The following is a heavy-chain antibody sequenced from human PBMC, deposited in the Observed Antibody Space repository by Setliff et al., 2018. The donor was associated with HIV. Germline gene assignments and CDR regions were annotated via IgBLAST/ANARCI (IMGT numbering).Heavy chain of an antibody. V-gene: IGHV3-9*01. D-gene: IGHD2-2*01. CDR2: ISWNSGSI. Sequence: GGSLRLSCAASGFTFDDHAMHWVRQTPGKGLEWVSGISWNSGSIGYADSVKGRFTISRDNGKNSLYLVMTSLSRDDTAFYYCARDGGSTSWNFLYYYGMDVWGQGTTVTVSS. CDR1: GFTFDDHA. CDR3: ARDGGSTSWNFLYYYGMDV. J-gene: IGHJ6*02.